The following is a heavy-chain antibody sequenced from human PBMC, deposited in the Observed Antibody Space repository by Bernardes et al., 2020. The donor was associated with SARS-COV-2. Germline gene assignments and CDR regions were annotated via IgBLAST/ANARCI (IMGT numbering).Heavy chain of an antibody. Sequence: SETLSLTCTVSGGSINSGDFYWSWIRQPPGKGLEWIGYIYYTGSTYYNPSLKSRITISMDTSENQFSLNLRSVTAADTAVYFCARDPGLGVDVWGQGTTVTVSS. V-gene: IGHV4-30-4*01. CDR1: GGSINSGDFY. J-gene: IGHJ6*02. CDR2: IYYTGST. CDR3: ARDPGLGVDV.